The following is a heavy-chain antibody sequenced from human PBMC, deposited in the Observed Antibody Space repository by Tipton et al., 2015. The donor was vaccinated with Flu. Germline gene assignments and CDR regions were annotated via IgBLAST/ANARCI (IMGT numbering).Heavy chain of an antibody. CDR2: IYPGDSDT. V-gene: IGHV5-51*01. J-gene: IGHJ4*02. CDR3: ARRGGWDYDSSGYYFDF. CDR1: GYNFSTFW. Sequence: QLVQSGAEVKKPGESLKISCKGSGYNFSTFWIGWVRQMAGKGLEWMGIIYPGDSDTRYSPSFEGQVTISVDKSISTAYLQWSSLKASDTAMYYWARRGGWDYDSSGYYFDFWGQGTLVTVSS. D-gene: IGHD3-22*01.